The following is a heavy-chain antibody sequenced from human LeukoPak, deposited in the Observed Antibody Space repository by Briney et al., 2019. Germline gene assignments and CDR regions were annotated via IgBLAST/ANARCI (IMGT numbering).Heavy chain of an antibody. CDR1: GGSISRGGYY. J-gene: IGHJ5*02. V-gene: IGHV4-31*03. CDR2: IYYSGST. Sequence: SEALSLTCTVSGGSISRGGYYWSWIRQHPGKGLEWIGYIYYSGSTYYNPSLKSRVTISVDTSKNQFSLRLSSVTAADTAVYYCARDVPYYDSSEGFDPWGQGTLVTVSS. D-gene: IGHD3-22*01. CDR3: ARDVPYYDSSEGFDP.